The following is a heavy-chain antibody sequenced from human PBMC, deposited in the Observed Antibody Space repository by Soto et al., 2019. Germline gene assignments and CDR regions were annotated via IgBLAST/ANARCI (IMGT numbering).Heavy chain of an antibody. V-gene: IGHV3-23*01. CDR3: AKDSQQWLVQGSLLFDP. Sequence: EVQLLESGGGLVQPGGSLRLSCAASGFTFSRYAMSWVRQAPGKGLEWVSAISGSGGSTYYADSVKGRFTISRDNSKNTLYLQMNSLRAEDTAVYYCAKDSQQWLVQGSLLFDPWGQGTLVTVSS. D-gene: IGHD6-19*01. CDR2: ISGSGGST. CDR1: GFTFSRYA. J-gene: IGHJ5*02.